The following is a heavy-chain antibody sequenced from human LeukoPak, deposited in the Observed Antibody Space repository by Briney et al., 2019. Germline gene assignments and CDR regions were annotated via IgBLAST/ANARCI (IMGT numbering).Heavy chain of an antibody. D-gene: IGHD6-19*01. J-gene: IGHJ4*02. CDR1: GFTFSSYA. V-gene: IGHV3-23*01. CDR2: ISGSGGST. CDR3: AKERLPGYSSGWHSPSFFDY. Sequence: GGSLRLSCAASGFTFSSYAMSWVRQAPGKGLEWVSAISGSGGSTYYADSVKGRFTISRDNSKNTLYLQMNSLRAEDTAVYYCAKERLPGYSSGWHSPSFFDYWGQGTLVTVSS.